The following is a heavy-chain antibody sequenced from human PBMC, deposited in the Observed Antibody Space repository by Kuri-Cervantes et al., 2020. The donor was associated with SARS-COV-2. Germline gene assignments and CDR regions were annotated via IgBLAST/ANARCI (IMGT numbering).Heavy chain of an antibody. CDR3: ARVGFGDYEIDY. CDR1: GYTFTGYY. J-gene: IGHJ4*02. CDR2: INPNSGGT. V-gene: IGHV1-2*02. D-gene: IGHD4-17*01. Sequence: ASVKVSCKASGYTFTGYYMHWVRQAPGQGLEWMGWINPNSGGTNYAQKFQGRVTMTRDTSINTAYMELSRLRSDDTAVYYCARVGFGDYEIDYWSQGTLVTVSS.